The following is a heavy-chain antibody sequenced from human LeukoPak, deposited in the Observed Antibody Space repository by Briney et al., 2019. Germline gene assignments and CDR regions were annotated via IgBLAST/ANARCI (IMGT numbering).Heavy chain of an antibody. CDR1: GGTFSSYA. J-gene: IGHJ5*02. CDR3: ARDLGRIAVAGRGWFDP. CDR2: IIPILGIA. Sequence: SVKVSCKASGGTFSSYAISWVRQAPGQGLEWMGRIIPILGIANYAQKFQGRVTITADKSTSTAYMELSSLRYEDTAVYYCARDLGRIAVAGRGWFDPWGQGTLVTVSS. V-gene: IGHV1-69*04. D-gene: IGHD6-19*01.